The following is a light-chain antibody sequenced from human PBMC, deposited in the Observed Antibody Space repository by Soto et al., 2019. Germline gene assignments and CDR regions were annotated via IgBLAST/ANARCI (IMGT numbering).Light chain of an antibody. CDR1: SSNIGAGYD. CDR2: GNS. V-gene: IGLV1-40*01. Sequence: QSVLTQPPSVSGAPGQRVTISCTESSSNIGAGYDVPWYQQLPGTAPKLLIYGNSNRPSGVPDRFSGSKSGTSASLAITGLQAEDEADYYCQSYDSRLSGWVFGGGTKRTVL. J-gene: IGLJ3*02. CDR3: QSYDSRLSGWV.